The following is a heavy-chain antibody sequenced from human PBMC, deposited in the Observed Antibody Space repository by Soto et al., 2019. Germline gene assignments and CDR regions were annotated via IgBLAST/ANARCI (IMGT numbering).Heavy chain of an antibody. J-gene: IGHJ6*03. D-gene: IGHD2-15*01. CDR2: IYPGDSDT. Sequence: PGESLKISCKGSGYSFTSYWIGWVRQMPGKGLEWMGIIYPGDSDTRYSPSFQGQVTISADKSISTAYLQWSSLKASDTAMYYCARSFVVVAATPNKYYYYYMDVWGKGTTVTVSS. CDR3: ARSFVVVAATPNKYYYYYMDV. V-gene: IGHV5-51*01. CDR1: GYSFTSYW.